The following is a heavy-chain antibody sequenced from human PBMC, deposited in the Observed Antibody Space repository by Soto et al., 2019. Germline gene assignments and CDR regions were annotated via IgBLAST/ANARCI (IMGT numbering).Heavy chain of an antibody. CDR3: AGRAPLTIFGGAATGPYGKDG. Sequence: QVQLVQSGAEVKKPGSSVKVSCKASGGTFSSYAISWVRQAPGQGLEWMGGIIPIFGTANYAQKFQGRVTITGDQTTGTAYMELSRLRTGGQAGYFCAGRAPLTIFGGAATGPYGKDGWGQGTTVTVSS. CDR2: IIPIFGTA. D-gene: IGHD3-3*01. V-gene: IGHV1-69*01. CDR1: GGTFSSYA. J-gene: IGHJ6*02.